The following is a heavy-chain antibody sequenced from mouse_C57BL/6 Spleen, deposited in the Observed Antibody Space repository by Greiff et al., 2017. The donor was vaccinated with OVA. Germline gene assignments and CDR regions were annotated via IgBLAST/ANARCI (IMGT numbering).Heavy chain of an antibody. D-gene: IGHD2-13*01. J-gene: IGHJ1*03. CDR3: ARGGGDQGYFDV. V-gene: IGHV3-6*01. Sequence: ESGPGLVKPSQSLSLTCSVTGYSITSAYYWNWIRQFPGNKLEWMGYISYDGSNNYNPSLKNRISITRDTSKNQFFLTLNSVTTEDTATYYCARGGGDQGYFDVWGTGTTVTVSS. CDR1: GYSITSAYY. CDR2: ISYDGSN.